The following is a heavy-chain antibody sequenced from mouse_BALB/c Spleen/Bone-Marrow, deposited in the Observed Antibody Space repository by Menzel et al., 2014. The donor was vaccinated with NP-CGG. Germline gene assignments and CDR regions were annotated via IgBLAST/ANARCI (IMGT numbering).Heavy chain of an antibody. CDR2: ISGGTSTI. D-gene: IGHD2-3*01. CDR3: VRGGYYVPSYFDS. V-gene: IGHV5-17*02. J-gene: IGHJ2*01. Sequence: EVKLMESGGGLAQPGGSRKLSCAASGFTFRSFGMHWARQAPEKGLEWVAYISGGTSTIYYADTVKGRFTISRDNPNNTLFLQMTSLRSEDTAMYYCVRGGYYVPSYFDSWGQGTTLTVSS. CDR1: GFTFRSFG.